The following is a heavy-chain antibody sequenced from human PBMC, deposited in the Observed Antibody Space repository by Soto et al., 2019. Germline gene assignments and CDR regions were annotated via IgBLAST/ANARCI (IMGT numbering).Heavy chain of an antibody. CDR2: TYYRSKWYN. CDR3: ARVSYYDFWSGSRYGMDV. CDR1: GDSDSSNSAA. J-gene: IGHJ6*02. Sequence: PSQTLSLTCAISGDSDSSNSAAWNWIRQSPSRGLEWLGRTYYRSKWYNDYAVSVKSRITINPDTSKNQFSLQLNSVTPEDTAVYYCARVSYYDFWSGSRYGMDVWGQGTTVTVSS. D-gene: IGHD3-3*01. V-gene: IGHV6-1*01.